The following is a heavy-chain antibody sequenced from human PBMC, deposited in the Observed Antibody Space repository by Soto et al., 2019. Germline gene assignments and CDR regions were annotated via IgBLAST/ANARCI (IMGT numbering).Heavy chain of an antibody. CDR2: ISAYNGNT. Sequence: QVPLVQSGAEVKKPGASVKVSCKASGYTFTSYGISWVRQAPGQGLEWMGWISAYNGNTNYAQKLQGRVTMTTDTSTSTAYMELRSLRSDDTAVYYCARSIGRRLHEYYYGMDVWGQGTTVTVSS. CDR3: ARSIGRRLHEYYYGMDV. J-gene: IGHJ6*02. D-gene: IGHD5-12*01. CDR1: GYTFTSYG. V-gene: IGHV1-18*01.